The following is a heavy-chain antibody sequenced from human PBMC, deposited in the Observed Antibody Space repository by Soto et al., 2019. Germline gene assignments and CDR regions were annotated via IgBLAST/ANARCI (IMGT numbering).Heavy chain of an antibody. CDR2: IYDSGST. CDR1: GGSISTYY. D-gene: IGHD2-15*01. Sequence: PSETMSLTCTVAGGSISTYYWSWIRKPPGKGLEWIGYIYDSGSTDYNPSLKSRVTISVDTSKNQFSLKLSSVTAADTAVYYCARHGGRYCSGGTCYIYWHFDLWGRGTLVTVSS. V-gene: IGHV4-59*08. CDR3: ARHGGRYCSGGTCYIYWHFDL. J-gene: IGHJ2*01.